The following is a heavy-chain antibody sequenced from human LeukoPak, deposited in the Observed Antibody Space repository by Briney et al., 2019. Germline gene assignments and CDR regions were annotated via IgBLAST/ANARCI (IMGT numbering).Heavy chain of an antibody. CDR2: IIPIFGTA. CDR1: GGTFSSYA. V-gene: IGHV1-69*05. J-gene: IGHJ5*02. D-gene: IGHD2-2*02. CDR3: ARERDDCSSTSCYISRRGWFDP. Sequence: ASVKVSCKASGGTFSSYAISWVRQAPRQGLEWMGGIIPIFGTANYAQKFQGRVTITTDESTSTAYMELSSLRSEDTAVYYCARERDDCSSTSCYISRRGWFDPWGQGTLVTVSS.